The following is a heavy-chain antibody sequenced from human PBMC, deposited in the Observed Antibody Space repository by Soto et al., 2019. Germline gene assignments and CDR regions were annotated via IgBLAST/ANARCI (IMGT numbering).Heavy chain of an antibody. V-gene: IGHV4-30-4*01. CDR1: GGSISSGDYY. CDR3: ARDWEGPMGWFDP. Sequence: QVQLQESGPGLVKPSQTLSLTCTVSGGSISSGDYYWSWIRQPPGKGLEWIGYIYYSGSTYYNPSLKSRVTISVDTPKRQFSLKLSSVTAADTAVYYCARDWEGPMGWFDPWGQGTLVTVSS. CDR2: IYYSGST. J-gene: IGHJ5*02. D-gene: IGHD1-26*01.